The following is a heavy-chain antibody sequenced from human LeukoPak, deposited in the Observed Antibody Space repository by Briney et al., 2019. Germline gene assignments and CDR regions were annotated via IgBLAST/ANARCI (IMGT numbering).Heavy chain of an antibody. V-gene: IGHV1-18*01. CDR1: GYTFTSYG. CDR2: ISAYNGNT. CDR3: ARGGITIFGVVIIPQDYFDY. J-gene: IGHJ4*02. Sequence: ASVKVSCKASGYTFTSYGISWVRQAPGQGLEWMGWISAYNGNTNYAQKPQGRVTMTTDTSTSTAYMELRSLRSDDTAVYYCARGGITIFGVVIIPQDYFDYWGQGTLVTVSS. D-gene: IGHD3-3*01.